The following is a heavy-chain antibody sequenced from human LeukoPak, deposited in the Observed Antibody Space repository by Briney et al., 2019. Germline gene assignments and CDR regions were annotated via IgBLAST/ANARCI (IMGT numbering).Heavy chain of an antibody. V-gene: IGHV4-39*07. D-gene: IGHD3-10*01. CDR3: ATIYGSGSQNWFDP. Sequence: SETLSLTCTVSGGSISSSSYYWGWIRQPPGTGLEWIGSIYYSGSTYYNPSLKSRVTISVDTSKNQFSLKLSSVTAADTAVYYCATIYGSGSQNWFDPWGQGTLVTVSS. J-gene: IGHJ5*02. CDR1: GGSISSSSYY. CDR2: IYYSGST.